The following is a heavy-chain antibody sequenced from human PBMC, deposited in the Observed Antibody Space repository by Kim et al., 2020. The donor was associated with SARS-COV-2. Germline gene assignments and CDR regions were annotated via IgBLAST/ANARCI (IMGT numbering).Heavy chain of an antibody. D-gene: IGHD2-2*01. Sequence: YPRKFQGRVTITRDTSASTAYMELSSPRSEDTAVYYCAGGGCSTTTCFDFWGQGTLVTVSS. J-gene: IGHJ4*02. CDR3: AGGGCSTTTCFDF. V-gene: IGHV1-3*01.